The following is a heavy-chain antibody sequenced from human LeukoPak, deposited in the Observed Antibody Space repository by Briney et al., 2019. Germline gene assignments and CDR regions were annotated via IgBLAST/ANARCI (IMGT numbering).Heavy chain of an antibody. V-gene: IGHV3-30-3*01. CDR1: GFTFSSYA. CDR2: TSYDGNNK. J-gene: IGHJ4*02. D-gene: IGHD1-26*01. CDR3: AKDSSVGAPAGPFDY. Sequence: GGSLRLSCAASGFTFSSYAMHWVRQAPGKGLEWVAVTSYDGNNKYYGDSVKGRFTISRDNSKNTLYLQMNSLRAEDTAVYYCAKDSSVGAPAGPFDYWGQGTLVTVSS.